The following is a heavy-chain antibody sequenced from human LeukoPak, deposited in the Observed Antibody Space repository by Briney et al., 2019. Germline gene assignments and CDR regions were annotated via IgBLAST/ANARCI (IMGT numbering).Heavy chain of an antibody. CDR3: ARVAFGELWGMDV. CDR2: ITSGSSYR. J-gene: IGHJ6*04. CDR1: GGSISSSS. D-gene: IGHD3-10*01. V-gene: IGHV3-21*01. Sequence: PSETLSLTCTVSGGSISSSSYYWGWIRQPPGKGLEWVSSITSGSSYRFYADSVKGRFTISRDNAKNSLYLQMNSLRAEDTAVYHCARVAFGELWGMDVWGKGTTVTISS.